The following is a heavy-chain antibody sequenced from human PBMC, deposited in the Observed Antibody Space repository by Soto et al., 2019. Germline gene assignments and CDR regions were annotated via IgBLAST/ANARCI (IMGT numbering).Heavy chain of an antibody. CDR2: ISSSGGST. CDR3: AKEAGRDGYNVDY. Sequence: EVQLLESGGGLVQPGGSLRLSCAASGFTFSNYAMSWVRQAPGKGLEWVSSISSSGGSTYYADSVKGRFTISRDNSRNTLYLQMNSLRAEDTAVYYCAKEAGRDGYNVDYWGQGTLVTVSS. D-gene: IGHD5-12*01. V-gene: IGHV3-23*01. J-gene: IGHJ4*02. CDR1: GFTFSNYA.